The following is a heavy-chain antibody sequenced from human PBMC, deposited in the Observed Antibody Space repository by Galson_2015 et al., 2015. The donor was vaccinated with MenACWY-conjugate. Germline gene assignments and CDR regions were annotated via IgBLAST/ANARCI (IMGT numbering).Heavy chain of an antibody. J-gene: IGHJ5*02. CDR3: AHRPRRRISGSVNWFDP. V-gene: IGHV2-5*02. CDR2: ISWDDNK. CDR1: GFSLSTSGVG. Sequence: PALVKPTQTLTLPCTFSGFSLSTSGVGVGWIRQPPGKALEWLALISWDDNKWYSQSLKSRLTITKDTSKNQVVLTMTKMDRVDTATYYCAHRPRRRISGSVNWFDPWGQGTLVTVSS. D-gene: IGHD5-12*01.